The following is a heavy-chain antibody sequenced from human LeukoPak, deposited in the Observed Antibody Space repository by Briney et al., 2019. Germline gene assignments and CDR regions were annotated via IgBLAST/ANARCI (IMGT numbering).Heavy chain of an antibody. CDR3: ARAQGLAFDY. CDR2: IDWDDDK. CDR1: GFSLSTSGMR. J-gene: IGHJ4*02. Sequence: SGPTLVNPTQTLTLTCTFSGFSLSTSGMRVSWIRQPPGKALEWLARIDWDDDKFYSTSLKTRLTISKDTSKNQVVLTITNMDPVDTATYYCARAQGLAFDYWGQGTLVTVSS. D-gene: IGHD3-3*02. V-gene: IGHV2-70*04.